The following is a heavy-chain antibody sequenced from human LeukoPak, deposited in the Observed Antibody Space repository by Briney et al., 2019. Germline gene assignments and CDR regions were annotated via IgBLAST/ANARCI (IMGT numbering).Heavy chain of an antibody. CDR1: GFSFSSYE. Sequence: GGSLRLSCAASGFSFSSYEMNWVRQAPGKGLEWVSYISSSGSTIYYADSVKGRFTISRDNAKNSLYLQMNSLRAEDTAVYYCARDYYDSSGYTLRANWGQGTLVTVSS. V-gene: IGHV3-48*03. CDR2: ISSSGSTI. J-gene: IGHJ4*02. CDR3: ARDYYDSSGYTLRAN. D-gene: IGHD3-22*01.